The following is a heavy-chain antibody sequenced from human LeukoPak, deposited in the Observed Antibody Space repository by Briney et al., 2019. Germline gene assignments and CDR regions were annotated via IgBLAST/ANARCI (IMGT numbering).Heavy chain of an antibody. D-gene: IGHD4-17*01. J-gene: IGHJ4*02. V-gene: IGHV3-33*01. CDR2: IWYDGSNK. Sequence: GGSLRLSCAASGFSFSNYDMHWVRQAPGKGLEWVAVIWYDGSNKYYADSVKGRFTISRDNSKNTLYLQMNSLRVEDTAVYYCARGDPTVTTKQNFDYWGQGTLVTASS. CDR3: ARGDPTVTTKQNFDY. CDR1: GFSFSNYD.